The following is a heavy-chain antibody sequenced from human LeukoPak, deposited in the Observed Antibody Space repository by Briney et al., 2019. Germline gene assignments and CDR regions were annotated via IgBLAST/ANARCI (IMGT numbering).Heavy chain of an antibody. J-gene: IGHJ4*02. V-gene: IGHV3-23*01. CDR1: GFTVSSNY. Sequence: GGSLRLSCAASGFTVSSNYMSWVRQAPGKGLEWVSSISGSGGSTYYADSVKGRFTISRDNSKNTQYLQMKSLRAEDTAVYYCAKCYGSGSYYKEGWGQGTLVTVSS. D-gene: IGHD3-10*01. CDR3: AKCYGSGSYYKEG. CDR2: ISGSGGST.